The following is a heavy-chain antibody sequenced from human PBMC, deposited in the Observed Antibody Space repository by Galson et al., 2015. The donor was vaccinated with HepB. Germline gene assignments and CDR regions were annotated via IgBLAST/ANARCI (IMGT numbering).Heavy chain of an antibody. CDR3: AKGLSGYSGYDRFAPNI. CDR1: GFTFSSYA. J-gene: IGHJ3*02. Sequence: SLRLSCAASGFTFSSYAMSWVRQAPGKGLEWVSAISGSGGSTYYADSVKGRFTISRDNSKNTLYLQMNSLRAEDTAVYYCAKGLSGYSGYDRFAPNIWGQGTMVTVSS. V-gene: IGHV3-23*01. CDR2: ISGSGGST. D-gene: IGHD5-12*01.